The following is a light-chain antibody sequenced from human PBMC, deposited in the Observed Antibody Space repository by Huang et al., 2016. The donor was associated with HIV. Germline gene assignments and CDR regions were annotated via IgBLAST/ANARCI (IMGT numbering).Light chain of an antibody. Sequence: IQLTQSPSSLSASVGDRVTITCRASQGISIYLAWYQQKPGKAPKRLIYAASTWQSGVPSRFSGSGSGTDFTHTISSLQHEDFATYYCQQLNSYPEGFTFGPGTKVDIK. CDR1: QGISIY. J-gene: IGKJ3*01. V-gene: IGKV1-9*01. CDR2: AAS. CDR3: QQLNSYPEGFT.